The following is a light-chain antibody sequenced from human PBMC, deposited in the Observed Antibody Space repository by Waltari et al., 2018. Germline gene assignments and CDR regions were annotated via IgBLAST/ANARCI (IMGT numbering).Light chain of an antibody. J-gene: IGLJ3*02. CDR3: ALYMGSGIWV. CDR1: FCSLFTTSF. Sequence: QNVVTQEPLLFGSPGGTVTLTCALSFCSLFTTSFANGYQQTPGLAPRTLVYKANARSSGVPDRFSGSSRGNTAALTITGAQADDESDYYCALYMGSGIWVFGGGTRLTVL. V-gene: IGLV8-61*01. CDR2: KAN.